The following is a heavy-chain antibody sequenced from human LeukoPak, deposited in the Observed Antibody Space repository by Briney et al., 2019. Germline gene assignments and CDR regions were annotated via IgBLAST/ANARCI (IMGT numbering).Heavy chain of an antibody. V-gene: IGHV3-23*01. D-gene: IGHD3-22*01. J-gene: IGHJ4*02. CDR1: GFTFSSYA. Sequence: GGSLRLSCAASGFTFSSYAMSWVRQAPGKGLEWVSAISGSGGSTYYADSVKGRFTISRDNAENSLYLQMNSLRAEDTAVYYCARGDHYYYDSSGYYYWGQGTLVTVSS. CDR2: ISGSGGST. CDR3: ARGDHYYYDSSGYYY.